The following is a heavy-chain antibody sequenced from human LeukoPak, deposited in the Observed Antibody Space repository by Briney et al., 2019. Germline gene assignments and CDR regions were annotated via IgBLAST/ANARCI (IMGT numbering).Heavy chain of an antibody. V-gene: IGHV1-69*13. CDR1: GGTFSSYA. D-gene: IGHD2-2*02. CDR2: IIPIFGTA. CDR3: ARIYCSSTSCYSGYYYMDV. Sequence: ASVKVSCKASGGTFSSYAISWVRQAPGQGLEWMGGIIPIFGTANYAQKFQGRVTITADESTSTAYMELSSLRSEDTAVYYCARIYCSSTSCYSGYYYMDVWGEGTTVTVSS. J-gene: IGHJ6*03.